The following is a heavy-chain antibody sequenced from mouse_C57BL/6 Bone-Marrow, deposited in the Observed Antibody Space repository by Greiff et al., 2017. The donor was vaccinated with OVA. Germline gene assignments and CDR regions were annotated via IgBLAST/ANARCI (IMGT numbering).Heavy chain of an antibody. CDR2: IYPRDGST. J-gene: IGHJ4*01. D-gene: IGHD1-1*01. Sequence: QVQLKESGPELVKPGASVKLSCKASGYTFTSYDINWVKQRPGQGLEWIGWIYPRDGSTKYNEKFKGKATLTVDTSSSTAYMQLSSLTSEDSAVYYGAIYYYGSSPLYAMDYWGQGTSVTVSS. CDR3: AIYYYGSSPLYAMDY. V-gene: IGHV1-85*01. CDR1: GYTFTSYD.